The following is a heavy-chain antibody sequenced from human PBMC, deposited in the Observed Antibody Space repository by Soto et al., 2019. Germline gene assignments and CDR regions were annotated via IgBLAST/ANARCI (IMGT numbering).Heavy chain of an antibody. V-gene: IGHV1-18*04. D-gene: IGHD4-17*01. CDR1: EYIFSDYG. CDR3: AKRTSGTTWGESDY. Sequence: QVQEMQSGAEVKKPGDSVKVSCKTSEYIFSDYGINWVRQAPGQGLEWMGWISGYSGNANLAQKFQGRVTMTTDKSTRTAYMELRRLRSDDTAVYYCAKRTSGTTWGESDYWGQGTLVTVSS. CDR2: ISGYSGNA. J-gene: IGHJ4*02.